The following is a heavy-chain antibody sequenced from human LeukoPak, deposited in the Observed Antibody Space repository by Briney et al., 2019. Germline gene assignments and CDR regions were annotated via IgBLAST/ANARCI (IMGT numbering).Heavy chain of an antibody. V-gene: IGHV3-21*01. J-gene: IGHJ4*02. CDR3: ARDMVGATKAFDY. D-gene: IGHD1-26*01. CDR1: GFTFSSYA. Sequence: GGSLRLSCAASGFTFSSYAMNWVRQAPGKGLEWVSSISSSSYIYYADSVKGRFTISRDNAKNSLYLQMNSLRAEDTAVYYCARDMVGATKAFDYWGQGTLVTVSS. CDR2: ISSSSYI.